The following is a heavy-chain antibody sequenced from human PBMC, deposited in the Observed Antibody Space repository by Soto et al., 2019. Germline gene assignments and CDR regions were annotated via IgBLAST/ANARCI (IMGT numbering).Heavy chain of an antibody. CDR1: GASVSGGTYY. CDR3: ARGFWSGYYAY. CDR2: MYSTGST. Sequence: QVQLQESGPGLVKPSETLSLTCTVSGASVSGGTYYWTWIRQPPGKGLEWIWYMYSTGSTNYNPSLKSRVTISQDTSKNQFSLKLSSVTAADTAIYYCARGFWSGYYAYWGQGTLVTVSS. V-gene: IGHV4-61*01. D-gene: IGHD3-3*01. J-gene: IGHJ4*02.